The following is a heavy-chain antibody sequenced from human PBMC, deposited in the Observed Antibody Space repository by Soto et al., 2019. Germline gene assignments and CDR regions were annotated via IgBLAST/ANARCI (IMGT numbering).Heavy chain of an antibody. CDR1: GYTFTSYG. D-gene: IGHD3-16*01. CDR3: PRNLDWGGKSPYYYGMDG. Sequence: QVQLVQSGAEVKKPGASVKVSCKASGYTFTSYGISWVRQAPGQGLEWMGWISAYNGNTNYAQKLQGRVTITTDTTTSTAYMELRSLRSDDTAVYYCPRNLDWGGKSPYYYGMDGWGQGTTVTVSS. CDR2: ISAYNGNT. V-gene: IGHV1-18*01. J-gene: IGHJ6*02.